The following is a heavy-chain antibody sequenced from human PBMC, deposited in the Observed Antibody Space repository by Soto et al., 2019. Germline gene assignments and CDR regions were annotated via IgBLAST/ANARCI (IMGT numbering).Heavy chain of an antibody. D-gene: IGHD5-12*01. Sequence: ASVKVSCKPSGYTFTSCGISWVRQAPGQGLEWVGWISGYNGYTKYGEKLQGRVTMTADTSTNTAYMELWSLRSDDTAVYYCARDTGDVVPTILDYWGQGTLVTVSS. CDR3: ARDTGDVVPTILDY. V-gene: IGHV1-18*01. J-gene: IGHJ4*02. CDR1: GYTFTSCG. CDR2: ISGYNGYT.